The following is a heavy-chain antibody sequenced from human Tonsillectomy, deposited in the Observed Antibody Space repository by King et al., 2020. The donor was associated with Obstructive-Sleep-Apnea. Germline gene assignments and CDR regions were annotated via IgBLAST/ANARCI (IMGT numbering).Heavy chain of an antibody. J-gene: IGHJ2*01. CDR2: ISAYNGHT. CDR1: GYSFSSYV. CDR3: AREGSSRVTPEDFWYLDL. D-gene: IGHD2-21*02. Sequence: QLVQSGAEVKKPGASVTVSCQASGYSFSSYVINWVRQAPGQGLQWMGWISAYNGHTNYAQNLQGRVTMTTETFTSTAYMELRSLESDDTAVYYCAREGSSRVTPEDFWYLDLWGRGTLVTVSS. V-gene: IGHV1-18*01.